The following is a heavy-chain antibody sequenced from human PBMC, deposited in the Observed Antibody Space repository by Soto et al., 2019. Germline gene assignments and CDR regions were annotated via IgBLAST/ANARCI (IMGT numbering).Heavy chain of an antibody. D-gene: IGHD6-19*01. V-gene: IGHV3-64D*06. J-gene: IGHJ6*02. CDR2: IHTGGETT. CDR3: VKGRAKHCSGRTCGLWMDL. CDR1: GFTFKSHA. Sequence: GGSLRLSXSASGFTFKSHAMHWVRQAPGKGLEYVSSIHTGGETTFYADAVKGRFIVSRDNSNNTLDLQMTSLKYEDSGVYYCVKGRAKHCSGRTCGLWMDLWGQGTTVTVSS.